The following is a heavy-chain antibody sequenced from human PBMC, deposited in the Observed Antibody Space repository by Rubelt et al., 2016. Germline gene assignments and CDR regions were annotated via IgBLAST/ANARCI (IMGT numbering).Heavy chain of an antibody. CDR1: GYTFTDYD. CDR3: ARSKALVIDFDY. V-gene: IGHV1-8*01. J-gene: IGHJ4*02. Sequence: QVQLVESGAEVKKPGASVKVSCKASGYTFTDYDINWVRQTTGQGLEWMGWMNANSGNTGYAQKFQARVTMTRDTSISTAYMVLSSLRSEDTAVYYCARSKALVIDFDYWGQGTLVTVSS. D-gene: IGHD3-10*01. CDR2: MNANSGNT.